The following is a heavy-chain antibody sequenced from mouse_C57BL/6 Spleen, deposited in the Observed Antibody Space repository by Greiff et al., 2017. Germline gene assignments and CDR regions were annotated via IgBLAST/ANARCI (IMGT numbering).Heavy chain of an antibody. D-gene: IGHD2-4*01. Sequence: QVQLKQPGAELVKPGASVKLSCKASGYTFTSYWMHWVKQRPGQGLEWIGMIHPNSGSTNYNEKFKSKATLTVDKSSSTAYMQLSSLTSEDSAVYYCARSGNYDYEAYWGQGTLVTVSA. V-gene: IGHV1-64*01. CDR1: GYTFTSYW. J-gene: IGHJ3*01. CDR3: ARSGNYDYEAY. CDR2: IHPNSGST.